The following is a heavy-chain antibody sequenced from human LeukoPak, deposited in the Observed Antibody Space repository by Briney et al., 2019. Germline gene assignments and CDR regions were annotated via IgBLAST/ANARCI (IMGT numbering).Heavy chain of an antibody. CDR1: GYTFTSYG. CDR3: ARDRVVRGAGNNWFDP. J-gene: IGHJ5*02. CDR2: ISAYNGNT. D-gene: IGHD2-21*01. Sequence: ASVKVSCKASGYTFTSYGISGVRQAPGQGLEWMGWISAYNGNTNYAQKLQGRVTMTTDTSTSTAYMELRSLRSDDTAVYYCARDRVVRGAGNNWFDPWGQGTLVTVSS. V-gene: IGHV1-18*01.